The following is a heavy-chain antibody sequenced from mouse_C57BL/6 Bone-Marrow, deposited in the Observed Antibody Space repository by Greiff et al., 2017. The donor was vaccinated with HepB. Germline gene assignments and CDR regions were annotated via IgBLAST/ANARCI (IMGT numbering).Heavy chain of an antibody. J-gene: IGHJ1*03. CDR3: ARGPFYGGPWYSDV. Sequence: EVKLLESGPGLVKPSQSLSLTCSVTGYSITSGYYWNWIRQFPGNKLEWMGYISYDGSNNYNPSPKNRIPITRDTSKNQFFLKLNSVTTEDTATYCCARGPFYGGPWYSDVWGTGTTVTVSS. V-gene: IGHV3-6*01. CDR1: GYSITSGYY. CDR2: ISYDGSN. D-gene: IGHD1-1*02.